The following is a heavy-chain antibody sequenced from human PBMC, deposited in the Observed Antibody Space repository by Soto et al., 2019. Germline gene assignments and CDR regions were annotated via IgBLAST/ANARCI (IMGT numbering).Heavy chain of an antibody. CDR1: GGSFSGYY. Sequence: SETLSLTCAVYGGSFSGYYWSWIRQPPGKGLEWIGEINHSGSTNYNPSLKSRVTISVDTSKNQFSLKLSTVTAAETAVFYCARDNLPYGSGSYYPRYGMDVWGQGTTVS. J-gene: IGHJ6*02. CDR2: INHSGST. CDR3: ARDNLPYGSGSYYPRYGMDV. D-gene: IGHD3-10*01. V-gene: IGHV4-34*01.